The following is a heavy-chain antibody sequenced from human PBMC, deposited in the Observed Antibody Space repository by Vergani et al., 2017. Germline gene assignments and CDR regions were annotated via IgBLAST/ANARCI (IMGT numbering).Heavy chain of an antibody. CDR1: GFTFIMHA. V-gene: IGHV3-23*01. Sequence: EVQLLESGGDLVQPGGSLRLSCAASGFTFIMHAMSWVRQAPGKGLEWVSTLSASERRTHYADSVKGQYTISRDNSKNALFLHMNSRRPEDTAVYYCAKVASSEVAGTFGVFDIWGQGTMVTVSS. J-gene: IGHJ3*02. CDR3: AKVASSEVAGTFGVFDI. D-gene: IGHD6-19*01. CDR2: LSASERRT.